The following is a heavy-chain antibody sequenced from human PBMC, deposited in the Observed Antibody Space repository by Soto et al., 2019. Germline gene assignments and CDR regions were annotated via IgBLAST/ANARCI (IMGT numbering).Heavy chain of an antibody. CDR2: INAGNGNT. CDR1: GYTFTSYA. D-gene: IGHD2-15*01. CDR3: ARDILFDY. J-gene: IGHJ4*02. Sequence: QVQLVQSGAEEKKPGASVKVSCKASGYTFTSYAMPWVRQAPGQRPERMGWINAGNGNTKYSQKLQGRVTITRDPSASTASMQLSSLRSEDPAVYYCARDILFDYWGQGTLVTVSS. V-gene: IGHV1-3*05.